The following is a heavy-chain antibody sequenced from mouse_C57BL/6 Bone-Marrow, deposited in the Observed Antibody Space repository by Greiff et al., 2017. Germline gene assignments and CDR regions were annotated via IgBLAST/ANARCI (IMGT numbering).Heavy chain of an antibody. CDR2: INPNNGGT. D-gene: IGHD1-1*01. Sequence: EVQLQQSGPELVKPGASVKISCKASGYTFTDYYMNWVKQSHGKSLEWIGDINPNNGGTSYNQKFKGKATLTVDKSSSTAYMELRSLTSEDSAVYYCARGYYGRSYVAWFAYWGQGTLVTVSA. V-gene: IGHV1-26*01. J-gene: IGHJ3*01. CDR1: GYTFTDYY. CDR3: ARGYYGRSYVAWFAY.